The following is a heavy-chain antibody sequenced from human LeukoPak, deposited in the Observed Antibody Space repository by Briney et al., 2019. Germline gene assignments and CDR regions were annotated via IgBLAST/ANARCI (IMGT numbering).Heavy chain of an antibody. V-gene: IGHV1-69*13. Sequence: GASVKVSCKASGGTFSSYAISWVRQAPGQGLEWMEGIIPIFGTANYAQKFQGRVTITADESTSTAYMELSSLRSEDTAVYYCARGRAVGSKVDYWGQGTLVTVSS. CDR1: GGTFSSYA. J-gene: IGHJ4*02. CDR3: ARGRAVGSKVDY. D-gene: IGHD6-19*01. CDR2: IIPIFGTA.